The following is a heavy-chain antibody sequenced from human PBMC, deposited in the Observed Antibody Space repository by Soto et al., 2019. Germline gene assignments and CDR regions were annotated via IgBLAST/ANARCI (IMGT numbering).Heavy chain of an antibody. V-gene: IGHV3-23*01. D-gene: IGHD6-13*01. Sequence: EVQLLESGGGLAQPGGSLRLSCSASGFTFSNYAMSWVRQAPGKGLEWVSAIIGSGGSTYYADSVKGRFTISIDNSKNTLFLQMNSLRAEDTALYYCSGGFLYTGYSRGEYWGQGTLVNVSS. CDR1: GFTFSNYA. CDR2: IIGSGGST. J-gene: IGHJ4*02. CDR3: SGGFLYTGYSRGEY.